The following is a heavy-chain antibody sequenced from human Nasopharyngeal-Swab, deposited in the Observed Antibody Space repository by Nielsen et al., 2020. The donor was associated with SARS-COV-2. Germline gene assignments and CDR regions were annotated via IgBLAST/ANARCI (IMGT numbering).Heavy chain of an antibody. J-gene: IGHJ4*02. Sequence: WIRQPPGKALEWLALIDWDDDKYYSTSLKTRLTISKDTSKNQVVLTMTNMDPVATATYYCARIPPLDYYFDYWGQGTLVTVSS. D-gene: IGHD3/OR15-3a*01. CDR3: ARIPPLDYYFDY. CDR2: IDWDDDK. V-gene: IGHV2-70*01.